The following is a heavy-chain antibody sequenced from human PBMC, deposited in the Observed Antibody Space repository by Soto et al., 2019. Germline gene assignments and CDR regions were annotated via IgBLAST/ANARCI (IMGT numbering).Heavy chain of an antibody. V-gene: IGHV3-23*01. CDR2: ISGSGGST. CDR3: AKWVDSGYYLDTLSYYFDY. J-gene: IGHJ4*02. CDR1: GFTFSSYA. D-gene: IGHD3-22*01. Sequence: PGGSLRLSCAASGFTFSSYAMSWVRQAPGKGLEWVSAISGSGGSTYYADSVKGRFTISRDNSKNTLYLQMNSLRAEDTAVYYCAKWVDSGYYLDTLSYYFDYWGQGTQVTVSS.